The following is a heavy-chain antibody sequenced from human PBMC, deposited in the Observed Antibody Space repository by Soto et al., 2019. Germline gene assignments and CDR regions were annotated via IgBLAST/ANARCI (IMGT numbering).Heavy chain of an antibody. D-gene: IGHD3-9*01. CDR1: GFTFTSSA. V-gene: IGHV1-58*01. J-gene: IGHJ4*02. Sequence: ASVKVSCKASGFTFTSSAVQWVRQARGQRLEWIGWIVVGSGNTNYAQKFQERVTITRDMSTSTAYMELSSLRSEDTAVYYCAAVIPLYDINTPHWGQGTLVTVSS. CDR3: AAVIPLYDINTPH. CDR2: IVVGSGNT.